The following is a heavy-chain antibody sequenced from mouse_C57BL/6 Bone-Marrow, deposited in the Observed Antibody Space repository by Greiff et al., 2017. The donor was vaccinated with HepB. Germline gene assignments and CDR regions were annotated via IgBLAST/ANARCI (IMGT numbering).Heavy chain of an antibody. J-gene: IGHJ4*01. D-gene: IGHD2-4*01. V-gene: IGHV1-55*01. CDR2: IYPGSGST. CDR3: ARGHDYAPMDY. Sequence: VQLQQPGAELVKPGASVKMSCKASGYTFTSYWITWVKQRPGQGLEWIGDIYPGSGSTNYNEKFKGKATLTADKSSSTAYMELRSLTSEDSAVYFCARGHDYAPMDYWGQGTSVTVSS. CDR1: GYTFTSYW.